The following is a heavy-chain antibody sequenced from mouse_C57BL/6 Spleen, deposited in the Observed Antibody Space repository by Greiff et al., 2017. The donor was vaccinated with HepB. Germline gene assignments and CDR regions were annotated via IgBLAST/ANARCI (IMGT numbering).Heavy chain of an antibody. J-gene: IGHJ2*01. CDR2: INPSSGYT. V-gene: IGHV1-7*01. D-gene: IGHD1-1*01. CDR3: ARGDLLRGYFDY. CDR1: GYTFTSYW. Sequence: VQRVESGAELAKPGASVKLSCKASGYTFTSYWMHWVKQRPGQGLEWIGYINPSSGYTKYNQKFKDKATLTADKSSSTAYMQLSSLTYEDSAVYYCARGDLLRGYFDYWGQGTTLTVSS.